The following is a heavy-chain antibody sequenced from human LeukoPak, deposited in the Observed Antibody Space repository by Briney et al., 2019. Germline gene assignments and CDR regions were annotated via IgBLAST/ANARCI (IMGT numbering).Heavy chain of an antibody. J-gene: IGHJ4*02. V-gene: IGHV4-31*03. D-gene: IGHD3-10*01. CDR2: ISYSGST. CDR1: GGSISSGGYY. CDR3: ARDPRPNGSGSRGIDY. Sequence: SETLSLTCTVSGGSISSGGYYWSWIRQHPGKGLEWIGYISYSGSTFYKPSLTSRVTISVDRSKNQFSLKLTSVTAADTAVYYCARDPRPNGSGSRGIDYWGQGTLVTVSS.